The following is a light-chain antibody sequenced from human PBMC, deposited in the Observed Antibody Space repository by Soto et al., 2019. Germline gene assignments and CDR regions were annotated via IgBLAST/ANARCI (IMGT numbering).Light chain of an antibody. V-gene: IGKV3-20*01. J-gene: IGKJ4*01. CDR3: QQYGSSPLT. CDR1: QGVGSTY. CDR2: SAS. Sequence: PWERATLSCRASQGVGSTYLAWYQQKPGQAPRLLIYSASSRATGIPDRFSGSGSGTDFTLTISRLEPEDSAVYYCQQYGSSPLTFGGGTKV.